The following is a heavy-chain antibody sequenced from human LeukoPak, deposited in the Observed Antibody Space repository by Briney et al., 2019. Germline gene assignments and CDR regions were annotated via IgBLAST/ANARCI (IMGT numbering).Heavy chain of an antibody. J-gene: IGHJ4*02. V-gene: IGHV4-38-2*02. Sequence: SETLSLTCSVSGYSISRGYHWAWVRQPPGKGLEWIGSVHHSGATYYNPSLNSRLTISADKSNNKFSLKMDSVTAADTAVYYCARIHFNPDYWGQGTLVSVSS. CDR2: VHHSGAT. CDR3: ARIHFNPDY. D-gene: IGHD1-14*01. CDR1: GYSISRGYH.